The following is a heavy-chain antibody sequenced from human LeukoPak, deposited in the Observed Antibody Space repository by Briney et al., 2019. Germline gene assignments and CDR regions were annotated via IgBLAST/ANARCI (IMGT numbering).Heavy chain of an antibody. CDR1: GFTVSSNC. J-gene: IGHJ4*02. CDR3: ARQVTIFGVVIDY. V-gene: IGHV4-39*01. CDR2: ISYSGST. D-gene: IGHD3-3*01. Sequence: GSLRLSCAASGFTVSSNCMSWVRQPPGKGLEWIGSISYSGSTYYSPSLKSRVTISVDTSKNQFSLKLSSVTAADTAVYYCARQVTIFGVVIDYWGQGTLVTVSS.